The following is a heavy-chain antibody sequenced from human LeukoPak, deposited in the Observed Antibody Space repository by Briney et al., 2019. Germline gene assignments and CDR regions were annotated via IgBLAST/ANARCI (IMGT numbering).Heavy chain of an antibody. D-gene: IGHD6-19*01. V-gene: IGHV1-2*02. CDR3: ARMTVSGRDNWFDP. J-gene: IGHJ5*02. CDR2: INPNSGGT. CDR1: GYTFTGYY. Sequence: ASVKVSCKASGYTFTGYYMHWVRRAPGQGLEWMGWINPNSGGTNYAQKFQGRVTMTRDTSISTAYMELSSLRSEDTAVYYCARMTVSGRDNWFDPWGQGTLVTVSS.